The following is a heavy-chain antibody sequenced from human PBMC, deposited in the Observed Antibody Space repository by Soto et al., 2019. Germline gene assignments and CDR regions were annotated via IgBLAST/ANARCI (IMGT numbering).Heavy chain of an antibody. J-gene: IGHJ4*01. V-gene: IGHV4-30-2*01. CDR1: GCSISSGGYS. D-gene: IGHD5-18*01. CDR3: ASNSYGYNCDVY. CDR2: SYHSGST. Sequence: SETLSLTCAVSGCSISSGGYSWSWIRQPPGKGLEWIGYSYHSGSTYYNPSLKSRVTISVDRSKNQFSLKLSSVTAADTAVYSCASNSYGYNCDVYCGHGSRVTV.